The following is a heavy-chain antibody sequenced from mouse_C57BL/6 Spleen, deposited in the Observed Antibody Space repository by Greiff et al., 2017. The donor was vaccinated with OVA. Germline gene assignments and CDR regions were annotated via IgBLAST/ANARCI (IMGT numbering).Heavy chain of an antibody. D-gene: IGHD1-1*01. Sequence: QVQLQQPGAELVRPGPSVKLSCKASGYTFTSYWMHWVKQRPGQGLEWIGVIDPSDSYTNYNQKFKGKATLTVDTSSSTAYMQLSSLTSEDYAVYDCARRYGSSQYWYFDVWGTGTTVTVSS. CDR2: IDPSDSYT. CDR3: ARRYGSSQYWYFDV. J-gene: IGHJ1*03. V-gene: IGHV1-59*01. CDR1: GYTFTSYW.